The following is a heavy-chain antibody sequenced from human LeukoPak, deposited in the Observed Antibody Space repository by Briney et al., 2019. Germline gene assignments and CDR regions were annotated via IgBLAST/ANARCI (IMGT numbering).Heavy chain of an antibody. J-gene: IGHJ4*02. CDR2: ISYDGSNK. CDR3: ARDDVVVVITTVFGY. D-gene: IGHD3-22*01. Sequence: GRSLRLSCAASGFTFSSYAMHRVRQAPGKGLEWVAVISYDGSNKYYADSVKGRFTISRDNSKNTLYLQMNSLRAEDTAVYYCARDDVVVVITTVFGYWGQGTLVTVSS. V-gene: IGHV3-30*04. CDR1: GFTFSSYA.